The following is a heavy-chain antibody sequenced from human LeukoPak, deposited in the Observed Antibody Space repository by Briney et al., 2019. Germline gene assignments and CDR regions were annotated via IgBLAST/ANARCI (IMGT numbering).Heavy chain of an antibody. D-gene: IGHD2-2*01. CDR1: GFSFNNYG. Sequence: PGGSLRLSRAASGFSFNNYGMHWVRQAPGRGLEWVAFIRYDGSKKYYVDSVKGRFTISRDNSKNTLYLQVNSLRVEDTAVYYCAKDLCSSTSCYLDIWGQGAMVTVSS. J-gene: IGHJ3*02. CDR2: IRYDGSKK. CDR3: AKDLCSSTSCYLDI. V-gene: IGHV3-30*02.